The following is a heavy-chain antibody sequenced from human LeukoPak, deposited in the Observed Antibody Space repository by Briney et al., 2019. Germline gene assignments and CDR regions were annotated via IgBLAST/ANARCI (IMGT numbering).Heavy chain of an antibody. J-gene: IGHJ2*01. CDR3: AGASSGSYYPDWYFDL. V-gene: IGHV6-1*01. D-gene: IGHD1-26*01. CDR2: TYYRSKWYN. Sequence: SQTLSLTCAISGDSVSSNSAAWDWIRQSPSRGLEWLGRTYYRSKWYNDYAVSVKSRITINPDTSKNQFSLQLNSVTPEDTAVYYCAGASSGSYYPDWYFDLWAVAPWSLSPQ. CDR1: GDSVSSNSAA.